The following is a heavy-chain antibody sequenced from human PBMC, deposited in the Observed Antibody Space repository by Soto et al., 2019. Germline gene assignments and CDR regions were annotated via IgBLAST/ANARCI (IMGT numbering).Heavy chain of an antibody. CDR1: GGTFSSYA. Sequence: QVQLVQSGAEVKKPGSSVKVSCKASGGTFSSYAISWVRQAPGQGLEWMGGIIPIFGTANYAQKFQGRVTXXAXEXXSTASMELGSLRSEDTAVYYCARGDGGYPARWFDPWGQGTLVTVSS. CDR3: ARGDGGYPARWFDP. CDR2: IIPIFGTA. J-gene: IGHJ5*02. D-gene: IGHD4-17*01. V-gene: IGHV1-69*12.